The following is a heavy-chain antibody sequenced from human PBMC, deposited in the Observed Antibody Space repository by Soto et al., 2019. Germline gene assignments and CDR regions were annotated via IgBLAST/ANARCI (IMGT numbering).Heavy chain of an antibody. D-gene: IGHD6-6*01. J-gene: IGHJ3*02. CDR1: GYTFTSYY. Sequence: ASVKVSCKASGYTFTSYYMHWVRQAPGQGLEWMGIINPSGGSTSYAQKFQGRVTMTRDTSTSTVYMELSSLRSEDTAVYYCARDLSIAAPPTRPHDAFDIWGQGTMVT. V-gene: IGHV1-46*03. CDR3: ARDLSIAAPPTRPHDAFDI. CDR2: INPSGGST.